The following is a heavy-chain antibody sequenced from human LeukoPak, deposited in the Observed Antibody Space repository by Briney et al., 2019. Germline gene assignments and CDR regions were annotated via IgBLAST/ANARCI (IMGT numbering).Heavy chain of an antibody. Sequence: GGSLRLSCAASGFTFSSYGMHWVRQAPGKGLEWVAVIWYDGSNKYYADSVKGRFTISRDNSKSTLYLQMNSLRAEDTAVYYCARDSSGYPEYFQHWGQGTLVTVSS. D-gene: IGHD3-22*01. CDR3: ARDSSGYPEYFQH. CDR2: IWYDGSNK. V-gene: IGHV3-33*01. J-gene: IGHJ1*01. CDR1: GFTFSSYG.